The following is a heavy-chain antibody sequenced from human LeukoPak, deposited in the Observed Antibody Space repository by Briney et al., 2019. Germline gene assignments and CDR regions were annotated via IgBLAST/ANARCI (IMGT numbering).Heavy chain of an antibody. D-gene: IGHD2-15*01. CDR3: AKDFLAVVGGTPQLNWFDP. V-gene: IGHV3-30*02. J-gene: IGHJ5*02. CDR2: MRYDGSNK. Sequence: GGSLRLSCAASGFTFTSYGMHWVRQAPGKGLEWVAFMRYDGSNKYYADSVKGRFTISIDNSKNTLYLQMNSLRAEDTAVYYCAKDFLAVVGGTPQLNWFDPWGQGTLVTVSS. CDR1: GFTFTSYG.